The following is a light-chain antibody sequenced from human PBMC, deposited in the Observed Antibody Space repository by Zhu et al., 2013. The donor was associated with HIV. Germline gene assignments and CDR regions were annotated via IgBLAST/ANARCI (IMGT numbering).Light chain of an antibody. CDR3: SSFTSSSTVL. Sequence: QSALTQPASVSGSPGQSITISCTGTSSDVGGYKYVSWHQQHPGKVPKLMIYEVSNRPSGVSNRFSGSKSGNTASLTISGLQAEDEADYYCSSFTSSSTVLFGGGTKLTVL. CDR1: SSDVGGYKY. J-gene: IGLJ2*01. CDR2: EVS. V-gene: IGLV2-14*01.